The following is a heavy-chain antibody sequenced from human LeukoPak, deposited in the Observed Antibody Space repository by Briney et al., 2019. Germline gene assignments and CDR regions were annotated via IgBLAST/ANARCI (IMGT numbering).Heavy chain of an antibody. CDR2: IYSGGST. J-gene: IGHJ4*02. V-gene: IGHV3-66*02. CDR1: GFTVSSNY. Sequence: GGSLRLSCAASGFTVSSNYMSWVRQAPGKGLEWVSVIYSGGSTDYADSVKGRFTISRDNSKNTLYLQINSLRAEDTAAYYCARVRDRGFDDWGQGTLVTVPS. D-gene: IGHD3-10*01. CDR3: ARVRDRGFDD.